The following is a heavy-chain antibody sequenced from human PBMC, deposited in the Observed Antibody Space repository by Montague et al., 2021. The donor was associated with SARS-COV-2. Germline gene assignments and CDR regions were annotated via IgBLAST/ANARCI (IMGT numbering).Heavy chain of an antibody. CDR3: ARQMTSWWELLYYFDY. V-gene: IGHV4-30-2*03. CDR1: GGSISSGGYS. J-gene: IGHJ4*02. D-gene: IGHD1-26*01. Sequence: TLSLTCAVSGGSISSGGYSWSWIRQPPGKGLEWIGSIYYSGSTYYNPSLKSRVTISVDTSKNQFSLKLSSVTAADTAVYYCARQMTSWWELLYYFDYWGQGTLVTVSS. CDR2: IYYSGST.